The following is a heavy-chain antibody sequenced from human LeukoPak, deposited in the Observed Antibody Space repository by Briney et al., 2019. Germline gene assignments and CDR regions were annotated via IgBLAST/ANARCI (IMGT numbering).Heavy chain of an antibody. CDR1: TGSIYAYN. CDR3: ANYRDCRGTRCYCFEY. Sequence: SETLSLTCSGSTGSIYAYNWIRIRQPPGKGLEWIGFIYFSGTTNYNPSPNSRVTISVDTSKNQFSLKGSSVTAADTAVYYSANYRDCRGTRCYCFEYWGPGTLVTVSS. D-gene: IGHD2-15*01. CDR2: IYFSGTT. V-gene: IGHV4-59*01. J-gene: IGHJ4*02.